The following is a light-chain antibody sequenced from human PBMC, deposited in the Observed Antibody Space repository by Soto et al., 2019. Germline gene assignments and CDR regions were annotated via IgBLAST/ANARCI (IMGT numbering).Light chain of an antibody. Sequence: DIQMTQSPSSLSASVGDRVTITGRASQNINNYLNWYQQKPGKAPNLLIYSTSNLQSGVPSRFSGSGSGTEFTITISSLQPEDIARYYCQQSYSTPLTFGGGTQVEI. V-gene: IGKV1-39*01. CDR3: QQSYSTPLT. CDR1: QNINNY. CDR2: STS. J-gene: IGKJ4*02.